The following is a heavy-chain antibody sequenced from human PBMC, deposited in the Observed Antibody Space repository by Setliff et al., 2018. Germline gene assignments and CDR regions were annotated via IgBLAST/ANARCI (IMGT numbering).Heavy chain of an antibody. CDR3: TTDPSATFGGVIGAAFDM. J-gene: IGHJ3*02. V-gene: IGHV3-15*01. CDR2: IKGKTDGLAT. D-gene: IGHD3-16*01. Sequence: LIRQPPGKGLEWVGRIKGKTDGLATDYAAPVKGRFTISRDDSTNKLYLQMNSLKTEDTAVYYCTTDPSATFGGVIGAAFDMWGQGTMVTVSS.